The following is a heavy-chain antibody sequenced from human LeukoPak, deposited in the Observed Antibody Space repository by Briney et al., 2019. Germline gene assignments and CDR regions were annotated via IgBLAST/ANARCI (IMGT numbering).Heavy chain of an antibody. CDR3: ARHSFYQLLYWFDP. J-gene: IGHJ5*02. CDR2: VHYTGST. V-gene: IGHV4-39*01. Sequence: SETLSLTCTVSGVSISNNYYYWAWIRQPPGKGLEIIGYVHYTGSTFYNSSLRSRVTVSADTSQNQFSLSLTSVTAADTAVYYCARHSFYQLLYWFDPWGQGTLVTVSS. D-gene: IGHD2-2*01. CDR1: GVSISNNYYY.